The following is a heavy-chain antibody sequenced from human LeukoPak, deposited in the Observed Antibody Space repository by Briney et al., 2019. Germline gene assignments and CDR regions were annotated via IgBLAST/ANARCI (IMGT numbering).Heavy chain of an antibody. J-gene: IGHJ4*02. Sequence: GALKLSCAGSGFIFTGYFMNWVRQAPGEGLGLVASIKHGGSEKYYVDSVRGRFTISRDNTKNLLYLQMSSLRAEDTAVYYCATDRGWRTSGYYLYYFEYWGQGTLVTFSS. D-gene: IGHD3-3*01. V-gene: IGHV3-7*01. CDR2: IKHGGSEK. CDR1: GFIFTGYF. CDR3: ATDRGWRTSGYYLYYFEY.